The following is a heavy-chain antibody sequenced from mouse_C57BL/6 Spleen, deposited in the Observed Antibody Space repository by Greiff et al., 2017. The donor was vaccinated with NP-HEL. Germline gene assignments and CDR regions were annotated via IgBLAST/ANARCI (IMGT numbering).Heavy chain of an antibody. D-gene: IGHD1-1*01. CDR1: GFTFSDYG. V-gene: IGHV5-17*01. CDR2: ISSGSSTI. J-gene: IGHJ1*03. CDR3: ARPRDYYGSSHYWYFDV. Sequence: EVKLVESGGGLVKPGGSLKLSCAASGFTFSDYGMHWVRQAPEKGLEWVAYISSGSSTIYYADTVKGRFTISRDNAKNTLFLQMTSLRSEDTAMYYCARPRDYYGSSHYWYFDVWGTGTTVTVSS.